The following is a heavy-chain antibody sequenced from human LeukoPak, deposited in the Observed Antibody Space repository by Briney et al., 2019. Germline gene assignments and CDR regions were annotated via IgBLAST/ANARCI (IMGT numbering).Heavy chain of an antibody. D-gene: IGHD2-15*01. CDR2: ISAYNGNT. CDR1: GYTFTSYG. Sequence: ASVKVSCKASGYTFTSYGISWVRQAPGQGLEWMGWISAYNGNTGYAQKFRGRVTMTRNTSISTAYMELSSLRSEDTAVYYCARGRPGYCSGGSCYSSLKYDYWGQGTLVTVSS. V-gene: IGHV1-8*02. CDR3: ARGRPGYCSGGSCYSSLKYDY. J-gene: IGHJ4*02.